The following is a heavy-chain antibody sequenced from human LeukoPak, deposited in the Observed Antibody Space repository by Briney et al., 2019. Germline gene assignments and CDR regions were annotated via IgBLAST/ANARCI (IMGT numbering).Heavy chain of an antibody. J-gene: IGHJ4*02. CDR3: ARVPAYDYYFDY. D-gene: IGHD2-2*01. CDR1: GFTFSSYG. V-gene: IGHV3-33*08. CDR2: IWYDGSNK. Sequence: GGSLRLSCAASGFTFSSYGMHWVRQAPGKGLEWVAVIWYDGSNKYYADSVKGRFTISRDNSKNTLYLQMNSLRTEDPAVYYCARVPAYDYYFDYWGQGTLVTVSS.